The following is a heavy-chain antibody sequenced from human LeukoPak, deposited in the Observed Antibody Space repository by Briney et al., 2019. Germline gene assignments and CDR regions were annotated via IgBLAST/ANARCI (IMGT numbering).Heavy chain of an antibody. V-gene: IGHV4-59*12. J-gene: IGHJ4*02. D-gene: IGHD5-12*01. CDR1: GGSISSYY. CDR3: SAYVGY. CDR2: IYYSGST. Sequence: PPETLSLTCTVSGGSISSYYWSWIRQPPGKGLEWIGYIYYSGSTNYNPSLKSRVTISVDTSKNQFSLKLSSVTAADTAVYYCSAYVGYWGQGTLVTVSS.